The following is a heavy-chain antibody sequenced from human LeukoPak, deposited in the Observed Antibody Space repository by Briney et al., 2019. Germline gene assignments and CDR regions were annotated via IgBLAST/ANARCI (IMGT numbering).Heavy chain of an antibody. Sequence: GASVKVSCKASGCTFTGYYMHWVRQAPGQGLEWMGWINPNSGGTNYAQKFQGRVTMTRDTSISTAYMELSRLRSDDTAVYYCARERYSSGCDAFDIWGQGTMVTVSS. CDR1: GCTFTGYY. J-gene: IGHJ3*02. CDR3: ARERYSSGCDAFDI. V-gene: IGHV1-2*02. CDR2: INPNSGGT. D-gene: IGHD6-19*01.